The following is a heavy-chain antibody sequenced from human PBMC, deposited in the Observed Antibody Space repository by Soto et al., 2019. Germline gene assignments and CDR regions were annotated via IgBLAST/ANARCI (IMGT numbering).Heavy chain of an antibody. CDR2: INPDNGNT. V-gene: IGHV1-3*01. CDR3: ARGIATGQVDP. D-gene: IGHD2-15*01. J-gene: IGHJ5*02. CDR1: GYTFTRYT. Sequence: QVQLVQSGAEVKKPGASVKISCKASGYTFTRYTMNWVRQAPGQRLEWMGWINPDNGNTKSSQKFQDRVIITRDTSASTAYMDLSSLRSEDTAVYYCARGIATGQVDPWGQGTVVTVSS.